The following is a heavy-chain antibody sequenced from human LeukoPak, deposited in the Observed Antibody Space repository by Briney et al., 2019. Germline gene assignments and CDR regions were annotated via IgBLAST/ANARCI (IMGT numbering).Heavy chain of an antibody. CDR1: GFTFSSYS. CDR2: ISGSGGST. CDR3: AGTGRMGWYFDL. Sequence: GGSLRLSCAASGFTFSSYSMNWVRQAPGMGLEWVSAISGSGGSTYYADSVKGRFTISRGNSKNTLYLQMNSLRAEDTAVYYCAGTGRMGWYFDLWGRGTLVTVSS. J-gene: IGHJ2*01. V-gene: IGHV3-23*01. D-gene: IGHD1-1*01.